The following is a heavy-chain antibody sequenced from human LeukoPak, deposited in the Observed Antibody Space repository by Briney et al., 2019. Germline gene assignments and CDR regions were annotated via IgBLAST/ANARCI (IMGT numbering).Heavy chain of an antibody. CDR1: GFTFSGSA. Sequence: GGSLRLSCAASGFTFSGSAMHWVRQASGRGLEWVGRIRSKTNSYATAYAASVKGRFIIPRDDSKNTAYLQMNSLKTEDTAVYYCTSEGATAYWGQGTLVTVSS. V-gene: IGHV3-73*01. CDR2: IRSKTNSYAT. J-gene: IGHJ4*02. CDR3: TSEGATAY. D-gene: IGHD1-26*01.